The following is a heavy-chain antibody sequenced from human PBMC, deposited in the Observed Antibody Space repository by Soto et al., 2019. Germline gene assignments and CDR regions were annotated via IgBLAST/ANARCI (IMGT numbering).Heavy chain of an antibody. CDR1: GFILSTYG. CDR2: ISHDGNAQ. V-gene: IGHV3-30*03. D-gene: IGHD3-10*01. J-gene: IGHJ4*01. Sequence: PGWSLRLSCVASGFILSTYGMHWVRQAPGKGLEWVAMISHDGNAQYYVDSVKGRFSVSRDTSKNTLHLHMNSLRSEDTGLYYCARDSGYGSGASVNHYLDYWGHGTLVTVSS. CDR3: ARDSGYGSGASVNHYLDY.